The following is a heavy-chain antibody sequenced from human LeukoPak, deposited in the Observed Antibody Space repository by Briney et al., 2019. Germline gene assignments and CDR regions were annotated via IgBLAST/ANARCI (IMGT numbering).Heavy chain of an antibody. CDR3: VSSYEAY. CDR1: GNYW. Sequence: GGSLRLSCAASGNYWMHWVRQAPGKGLVWVSHINSDGSWTSYADSVKGRFTISKDNAKNTVYLQMNNLRAEDTAVYYCVSSYEAYWGRGTLVTVSS. J-gene: IGHJ4*02. CDR2: INSDGSWT. V-gene: IGHV3-74*01. D-gene: IGHD3-22*01.